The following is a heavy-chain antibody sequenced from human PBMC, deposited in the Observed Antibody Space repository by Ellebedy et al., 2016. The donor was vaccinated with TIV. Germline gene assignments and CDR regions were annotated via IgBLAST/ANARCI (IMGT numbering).Heavy chain of an antibody. CDR1: GYTFGTFP. D-gene: IGHD3-22*01. J-gene: IGHJ4*02. CDR2: IDTNTGNP. CDR3: TRGRDTTGYFTV. V-gene: IGHV7-4-1*02. Sequence: ASVKVSCKASGYTFGTFPINWVRQAPGQGLEWMGWIDTNTGNPTYAQGFTGRFVFSLDTSDSTAFLQISSLRADDSATYFCTRGRDTTGYFTVWGQGTLVAVSS.